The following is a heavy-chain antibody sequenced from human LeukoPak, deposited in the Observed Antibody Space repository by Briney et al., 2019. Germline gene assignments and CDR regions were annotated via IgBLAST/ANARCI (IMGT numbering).Heavy chain of an antibody. J-gene: IGHJ4*02. Sequence: IPSETLSLTCSVSGGSISSSSYYWGWIRQPPGKGLEWIGSIYYSGSTDYNPSLKSRVTISVDMSKNQFSLKLSSVTPTDTAVYFCARRHSGSYAYWGQGTLVTVSS. CDR2: IYYSGST. CDR1: GGSISSSSYY. CDR3: ARRHSGSYAY. D-gene: IGHD1-26*01. V-gene: IGHV4-39*01.